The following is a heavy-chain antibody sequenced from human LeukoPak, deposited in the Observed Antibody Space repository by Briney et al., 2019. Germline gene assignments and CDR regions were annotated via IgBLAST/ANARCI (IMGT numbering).Heavy chain of an antibody. V-gene: IGHV3-7*01. D-gene: IGHD5-24*01. CDR2: IKGDGSEK. CDR1: GFTFSSYW. Sequence: QAGGSLRLSCAASGFTFSSYWMSWVRLAPGKELEWVANIKGDGSEKWYADSVKGRFTISRDNAQNSVHLQMNSLRAEDTAVYHCARDEYRSRWLHPWGQGTLVTVTS. CDR3: ARDEYRSRWLHP. J-gene: IGHJ5*02.